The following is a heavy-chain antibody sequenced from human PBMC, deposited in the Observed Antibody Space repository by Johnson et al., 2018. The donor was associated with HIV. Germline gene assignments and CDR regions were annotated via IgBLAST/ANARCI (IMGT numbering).Heavy chain of an antibody. V-gene: IGHV3-74*01. J-gene: IGHJ3*02. CDR3: AKDMGYDSSGDGAFDI. CDR2: INSDGSST. D-gene: IGHD3-22*01. CDR1: GFTFSSYW. Sequence: VQLVESGGGVVQPGRSLRLSCAASGFTFSSYWMSWVRQAPGKGLVWVSRINSDGSSTSYADSVKGRFTIYRDNAKNTLYLQMNSLRAEDTALYYCAKDMGYDSSGDGAFDIWGQGTMVTVSS.